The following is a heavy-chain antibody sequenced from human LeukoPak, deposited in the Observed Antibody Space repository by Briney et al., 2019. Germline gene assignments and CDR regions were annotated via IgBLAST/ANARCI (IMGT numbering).Heavy chain of an antibody. D-gene: IGHD5-18*01. CDR1: GFTFSSYD. J-gene: IGHJ6*02. CDR3: ARGYLAYYGMDV. Sequence: PGGSLRLSCAASGFTFSSYDMHSVRQATGKGLEWVSAIGTAGDTYYPGSVKGRFTLSRENAKNSLYLQMNSLRAGDTAVYYCARGYLAYYGMDVDGQGTTVTVSS. CDR2: IGTAGDT. V-gene: IGHV3-13*01.